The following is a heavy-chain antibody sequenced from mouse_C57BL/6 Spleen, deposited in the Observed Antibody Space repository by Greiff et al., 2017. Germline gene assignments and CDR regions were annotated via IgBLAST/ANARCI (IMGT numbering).Heavy chain of an antibody. CDR1: GYTFTSYW. V-gene: IGHV1-64*01. CDR3: ARWDSPFAY. D-gene: IGHD4-1*01. J-gene: IGHJ3*01. Sequence: QVQLQQPVAELVKPGASVKLSCKASGYTFTSYWMHWVKQRPGQGLEWIGMIHPNSGSTNYNEKFKSKATLTVDKSSSTAYMQLSSLTSEDSAVYYCARWDSPFAYWGQGTLVTVSA. CDR2: IHPNSGST.